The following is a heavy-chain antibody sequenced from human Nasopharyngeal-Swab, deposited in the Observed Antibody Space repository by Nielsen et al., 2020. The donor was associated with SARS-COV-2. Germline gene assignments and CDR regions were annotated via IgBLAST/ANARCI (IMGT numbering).Heavy chain of an antibody. CDR3: ARVAAAGTLYYYYYMDV. CDR2: INSDGSST. V-gene: IGHV3-74*01. CDR1: GFTFSSYW. Sequence: GGSLRLSCAASGFTFSSYWMHWVRQAPGKGLVWVSRINSDGSSTSYADSVKGRFTISRDNAKTTLYLQMNSLRAEDTAVYYCARVAAAGTLYYYYYMDVWGKGTTVTVSS. J-gene: IGHJ6*03. D-gene: IGHD6-13*01.